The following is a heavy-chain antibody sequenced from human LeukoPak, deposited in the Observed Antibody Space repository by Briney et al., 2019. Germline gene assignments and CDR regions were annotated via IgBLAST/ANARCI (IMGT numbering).Heavy chain of an antibody. Sequence: PGGSLRLSCSASGFTFSYYAMHWVRQAPGKGLEWVSSISSSGDYIYYADSMKGRFTISRDNAKKSLYLQMNSLRAEDTAVYYCARGTMVTVNFDYWGQGTLVTVSS. CDR2: ISSSGDYI. CDR3: ARGTMVTVNFDY. V-gene: IGHV3-21*01. D-gene: IGHD4-11*01. CDR1: GFTFSYYA. J-gene: IGHJ4*02.